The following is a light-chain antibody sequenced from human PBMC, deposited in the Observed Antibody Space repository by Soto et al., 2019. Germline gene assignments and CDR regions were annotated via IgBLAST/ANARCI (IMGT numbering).Light chain of an antibody. CDR2: SNN. J-gene: IGLJ1*01. CDR1: SSNIGRNT. V-gene: IGLV1-44*01. Sequence: QSVLTQAPSASETPGQRVTISCSGGSSNIGRNTVNWYQQLPGTAPKLLIYSNNRRPSGVPDRFSGSKSGTSASLAISGLQSEDEADYYCAAWDDSLTDYVFGTVTKLPVL. CDR3: AAWDDSLTDYV.